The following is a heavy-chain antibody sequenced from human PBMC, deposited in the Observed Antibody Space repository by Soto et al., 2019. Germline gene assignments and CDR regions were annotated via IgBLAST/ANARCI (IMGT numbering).Heavy chain of an antibody. V-gene: IGHV1-18*01. D-gene: IGHD3-9*01. J-gene: IGHJ4*02. CDR2: ISAYNGNT. Sequence: ASVKVSCKASGYTFTSYGISWVRQAPGQGLEWMGWISAYNGNTNYAQKLQGRVTMTTDTSTSTAYMELRSLRSDDTAVYYCARERGGYYDILTGLPYYFDYWGQGTLVTVSS. CDR1: GYTFTSYG. CDR3: ARERGGYYDILTGLPYYFDY.